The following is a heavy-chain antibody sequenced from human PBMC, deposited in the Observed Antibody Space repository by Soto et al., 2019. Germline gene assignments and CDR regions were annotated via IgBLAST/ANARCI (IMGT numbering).Heavy chain of an antibody. J-gene: IGHJ6*02. D-gene: IGHD1-26*01. V-gene: IGHV1-2*04. Sequence: GASVKVSCKASGYTFTGYYMHWVLQAPGQGLEWMGWINPNSGGTNYAQKFQGWVTMTRDTSISTAYMELSRLRSDDTAVYYCARALSGSYVYYYYYGMDVWGQGTTVTVSS. CDR3: ARALSGSYVYYYYYGMDV. CDR2: INPNSGGT. CDR1: GYTFTGYY.